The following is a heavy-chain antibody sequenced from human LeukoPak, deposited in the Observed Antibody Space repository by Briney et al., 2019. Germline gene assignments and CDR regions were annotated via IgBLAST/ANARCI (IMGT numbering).Heavy chain of an antibody. Sequence: ASVKVSCKASGYTFTSYGISWVRQAPGQGLEWMGWISAYNGNTNYAQKLQGRVTMTTDTSTSTAYMELRSQRSDDTAVYYCARDHDSSGSTLFDYWGQGTLVTVSS. J-gene: IGHJ4*02. V-gene: IGHV1-18*01. CDR2: ISAYNGNT. CDR1: GYTFTSYG. CDR3: ARDHDSSGSTLFDY. D-gene: IGHD3-22*01.